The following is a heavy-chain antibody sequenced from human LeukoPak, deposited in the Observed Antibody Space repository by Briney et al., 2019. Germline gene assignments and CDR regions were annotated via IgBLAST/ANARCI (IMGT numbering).Heavy chain of an antibody. CDR1: GFTFSNYS. Sequence: GGSLRLSCAASGFTFSNYSMNWVRQAPGKGLEWVSSISSSSRYIYYADSVKGRFTISRDNAKNSLYLQMNSLRAEDTAVYYCAKDRGYPTLDYWGQGTLVTVSS. CDR3: AKDRGYPTLDY. CDR2: ISSSSRYI. D-gene: IGHD3-10*01. J-gene: IGHJ4*02. V-gene: IGHV3-21*01.